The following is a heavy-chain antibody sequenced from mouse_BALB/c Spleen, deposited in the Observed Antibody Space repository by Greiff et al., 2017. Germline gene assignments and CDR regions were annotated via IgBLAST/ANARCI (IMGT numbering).Heavy chain of an antibody. CDR1: GFTFSNYW. CDR3: TRGLGNFDY. Sequence: EVKLVESGGGLVQPGGSMKLSCVASGFTFSNYWMNWVRQSPEKGLEWVAEIRLKSNNYATHYAESVKGRFTISRDDSKSSVYLQMNNLRAEDTGINYCTRGLGNFDYWGQGTTLTVSS. J-gene: IGHJ2*01. V-gene: IGHV6-6*02. CDR2: IRLKSNNYAT.